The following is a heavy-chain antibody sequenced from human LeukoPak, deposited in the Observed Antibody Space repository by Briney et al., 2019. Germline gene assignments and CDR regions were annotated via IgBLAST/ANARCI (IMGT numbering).Heavy chain of an antibody. V-gene: IGHV1-2*02. CDR1: GYTVTDYY. Sequence: GASVKVSCKPSGYTVTDYYMHWVRQAPGQGLEWMGWINPNGVVKSAQTMQGRFTMTRDMSINTVYMELSGLTSDDTALYYCARGPNHYYYMDFWGKGTTVSVSS. CDR2: INPNGVV. CDR3: ARGPNHYYYMDF. J-gene: IGHJ6*03.